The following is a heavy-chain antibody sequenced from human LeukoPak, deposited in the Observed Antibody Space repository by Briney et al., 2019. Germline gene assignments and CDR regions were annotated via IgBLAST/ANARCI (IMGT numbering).Heavy chain of an antibody. V-gene: IGHV3-74*01. CDR3: TRGPGYHDSSYLDY. J-gene: IGHJ4*02. CDR2: NNGDGSTT. Sequence: GGSLRLSCVASGFSLSGYWMYWVRQAPGKGLMYISRNNGDGSTTNYADVVKGRFTISRDNSKNTLYLQMNSLRAEDTAVYYCTRGPGYHDSSYLDYWGQGTLVTVSS. D-gene: IGHD3-22*01. CDR1: GFSLSGYW.